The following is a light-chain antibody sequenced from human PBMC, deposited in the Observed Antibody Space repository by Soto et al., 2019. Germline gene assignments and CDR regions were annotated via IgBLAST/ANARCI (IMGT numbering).Light chain of an antibody. CDR2: DAS. J-gene: IGKJ2*01. Sequence: EIVLTQSPGTLSLFPGDRATLSCRASQRVSNSYLAWFQQKPGQAPRLLIYDASRRAAGVPDRVSGGGSGTDFTLTISALEPEDFALYFCQQYERPPFAFGQGTRLEI. CDR1: QRVSNSY. CDR3: QQYERPPFA. V-gene: IGKV3-20*01.